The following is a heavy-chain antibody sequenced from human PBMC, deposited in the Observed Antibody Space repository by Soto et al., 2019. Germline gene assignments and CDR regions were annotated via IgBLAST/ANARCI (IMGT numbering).Heavy chain of an antibody. CDR1: GYSFTSNW. Sequence: PGESLKISCKGSGYSFTSNWIGWVRQMPGKGLEWMGIIYPGDSDTRYSPSFQGQVTVSADKSISTAYLQWSSLKASDTAIYYCARRASGYCSSASCWYFDLWGRGTLVTVSS. D-gene: IGHD2-15*01. CDR3: ARRASGYCSSASCWYFDL. J-gene: IGHJ2*01. CDR2: IYPGDSDT. V-gene: IGHV5-51*01.